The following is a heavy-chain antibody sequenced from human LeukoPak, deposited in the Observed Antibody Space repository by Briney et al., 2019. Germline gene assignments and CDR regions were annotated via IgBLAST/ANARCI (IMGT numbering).Heavy chain of an antibody. Sequence: GGSLRLSCAASGFSFSSYEMNWVRQAPGKGLEWISYISSAGTTKIYADSVKGRFTISRDNAKNSLYLQMNSLRAEDTAVYYCARDYWFDPWGHGTLVTVSS. V-gene: IGHV3-48*03. CDR3: ARDYWFDP. CDR1: GFSFSSYE. J-gene: IGHJ5*02. CDR2: ISSAGTTK.